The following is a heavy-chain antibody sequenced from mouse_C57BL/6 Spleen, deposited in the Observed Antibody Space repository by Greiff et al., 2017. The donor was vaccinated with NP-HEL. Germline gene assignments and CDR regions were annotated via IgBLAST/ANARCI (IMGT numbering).Heavy chain of an antibody. CDR1: GFTFSSYG. D-gene: IGHD2-1*01. V-gene: IGHV5-6*01. CDR2: ISSGGSYT. J-gene: IGHJ1*03. Sequence: DVQLVESGGDLVKPGGSLKLSCAASGFTFSSYGMSWVRQTPDKRLEWVATISSGGSYTYYPDSVKGRFTISRDNAKNTLYLQMSSLKSEDTAMYYCARQGGNYDWYFDVWGTGTTVTVSS. CDR3: ARQGGNYDWYFDV.